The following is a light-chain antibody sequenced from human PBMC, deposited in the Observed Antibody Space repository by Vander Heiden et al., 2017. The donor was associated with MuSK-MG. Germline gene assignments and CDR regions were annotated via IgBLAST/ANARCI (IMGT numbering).Light chain of an antibody. CDR2: DVS. CDR3: CSYAGSYTYV. Sequence: QSALTQPRSVSGSPGPSVTISCTGTSSDVGGYNYVSWYQQNPGKAPKLMIYDVSKRPSGVPDRFSGSKAGNTASLTISGRQAEDEADYYCCSYAGSYTYVFGTGTKVTVL. V-gene: IGLV2-11*01. CDR1: SSDVGGYNY. J-gene: IGLJ1*01.